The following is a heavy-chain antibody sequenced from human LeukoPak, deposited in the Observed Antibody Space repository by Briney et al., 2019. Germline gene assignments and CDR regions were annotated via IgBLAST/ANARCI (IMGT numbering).Heavy chain of an antibody. CDR1: GFTFSDYY. D-gene: IGHD5-12*01. V-gene: IGHV3-11*04. CDR2: ISNIGTTM. J-gene: IGHJ4*02. CDR3: ARRARYSGYEFDY. Sequence: GGSLRLSCAASGFTFSDYYMSWIRQAPGKGLEWVSYISNIGTTMYYADSVKGRFTISRDNAKNSLYLQMNSLRAEDTAVYYCARRARYSGYEFDYWGQGTLVTVSS.